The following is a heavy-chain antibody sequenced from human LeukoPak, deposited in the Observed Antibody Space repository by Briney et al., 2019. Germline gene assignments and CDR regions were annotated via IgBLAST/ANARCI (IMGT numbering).Heavy chain of an antibody. J-gene: IGHJ6*02. Sequence: ASVKVSCKASGYTITSYDINLVRQAAGQGLEWMGWTNPNSGNTGYAQKFQGRVTMTRNTSISTAYMELSSLRSEDTAVYYCARGAIRYFDWLLLPTDYYGMDVWGQGTTVTVSS. CDR3: ARGAIRYFDWLLLPTDYYGMDV. D-gene: IGHD3-9*01. V-gene: IGHV1-8*01. CDR2: TNPNSGNT. CDR1: GYTITSYD.